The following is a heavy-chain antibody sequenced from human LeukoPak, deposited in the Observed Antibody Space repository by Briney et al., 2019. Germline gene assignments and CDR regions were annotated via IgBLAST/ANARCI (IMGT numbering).Heavy chain of an antibody. CDR2: MSAYNGNT. V-gene: IGHV1-18*01. CDR1: GYTFTSYG. CDR3: ARESVLRFLEWPDTDYGMDV. J-gene: IGHJ6*02. Sequence: ASVKVSCKASGYTFTSYGISWVRQAPGQGLEWMGWMSAYNGNTNYAQKLQGRVTMTTDTSTSTAYMELRSLRPDDTAVYYCARESVLRFLEWPDTDYGMDVWGQGTTVTVSS. D-gene: IGHD3-3*01.